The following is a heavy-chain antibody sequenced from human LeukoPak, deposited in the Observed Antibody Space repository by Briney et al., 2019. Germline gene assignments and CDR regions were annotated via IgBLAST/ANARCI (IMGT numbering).Heavy chain of an antibody. CDR1: GFSFPSSA. D-gene: IGHD3-10*01. Sequence: SVKVSCKASGFSFPSSAMQWVRQARGQRLEWIGWIVVGSGNTNYAQKFQDRVTITTDMSTSTAYMELSSLRSEDTAVYYCAAARHNASGTQMGSYWGQGALVTVSS. J-gene: IGHJ4*02. CDR2: IVVGSGNT. V-gene: IGHV1-58*02. CDR3: AAARHNASGTQMGSY.